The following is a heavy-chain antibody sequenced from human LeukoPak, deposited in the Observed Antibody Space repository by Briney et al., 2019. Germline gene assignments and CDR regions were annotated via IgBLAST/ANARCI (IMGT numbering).Heavy chain of an antibody. D-gene: IGHD4-17*01. V-gene: IGHV3-30*02. J-gene: IGHJ4*02. CDR3: ANDVYGDYGDY. CDR2: IWYDGSNK. CDR1: GFTITSYG. Sequence: PGGSLRLSCAVSGFTITSYGMVWLRQAPGKGLEWVAFIWYDGSNKYYADSVKGRFTISRDNSKNTLYLQMNSLRAEDTAVDYCANDVYGDYGDYWGQGTLVTVSS.